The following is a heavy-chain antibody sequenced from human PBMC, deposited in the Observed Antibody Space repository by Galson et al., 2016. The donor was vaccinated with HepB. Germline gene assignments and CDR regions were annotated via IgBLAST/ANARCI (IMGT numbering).Heavy chain of an antibody. Sequence: SETLSLTCTVSGDSILTSNYNWVWIRQPPGKGLEWIGTIHSSATTYYNPSLKSRVTMTVDTFRNQFSLDLISVTAADTAVYYCARRRPATNPHYLDFWGQGILVTVSS. CDR3: ARRRPATNPHYLDF. CDR2: IHSSATT. D-gene: IGHD1-26*01. V-gene: IGHV4-39*01. CDR1: GDSILTSNYN. J-gene: IGHJ4*02.